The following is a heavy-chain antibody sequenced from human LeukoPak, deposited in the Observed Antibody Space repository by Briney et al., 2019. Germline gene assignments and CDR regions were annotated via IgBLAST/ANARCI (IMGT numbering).Heavy chain of an antibody. Sequence: SETLSLTCAVYGGSFSGYYWSWIRQPPGKGLEWIGEINHSGSTNYNPPLKSRVTISVDTSKNQFSLKLSSVTAADTAVYYCARGSRVLRYFDWLSSGAFDIWGQGTMVTVSS. D-gene: IGHD3-9*01. CDR3: ARGSRVLRYFDWLSSGAFDI. J-gene: IGHJ3*02. CDR1: GGSFSGYY. V-gene: IGHV4-34*01. CDR2: INHSGST.